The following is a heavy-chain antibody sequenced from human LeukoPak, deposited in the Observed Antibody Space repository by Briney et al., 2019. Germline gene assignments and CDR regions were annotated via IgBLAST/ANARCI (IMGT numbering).Heavy chain of an antibody. V-gene: IGHV3-30*04. CDR3: ARGGDNYGYIFDY. CDR2: ISYDGSNE. Sequence: GRSLRLSCAASGFTFSSYVMHWARQAPGKGLEWVAIISYDGSNEYYADSVKGRFTISRDNAKNSLYLQMNNLRAEDTAVYYCARGGDNYGYIFDYWGQGTLVTVSS. J-gene: IGHJ4*02. D-gene: IGHD5-18*01. CDR1: GFTFSSYV.